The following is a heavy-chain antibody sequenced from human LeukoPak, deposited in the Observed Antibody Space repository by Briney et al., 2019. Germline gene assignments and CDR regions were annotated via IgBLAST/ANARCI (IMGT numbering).Heavy chain of an antibody. CDR2: ISSNGGST. Sequence: SGGSLRLSCAASGFTFSSYAMHWVRQAPGKGLEYVSAISSNGGSTYYANSVKGRFTISRDNSKNTLYLQMGSLRAEDMAVYYCARDYYGSGSYYANAVYYYYMDVWGKGTTVTVSS. CDR3: ARDYYGSGSYYANAVYYYYMDV. D-gene: IGHD3-10*01. J-gene: IGHJ6*03. V-gene: IGHV3-64*01. CDR1: GFTFSSYA.